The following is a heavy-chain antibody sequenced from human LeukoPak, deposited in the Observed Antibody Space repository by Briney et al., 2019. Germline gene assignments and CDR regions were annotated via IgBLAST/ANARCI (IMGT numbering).Heavy chain of an antibody. V-gene: IGHV3-7*01. J-gene: IGHJ4*02. D-gene: IGHD3-10*01. CDR3: ARGYYYSGTHYLSFFDY. CDR1: GFTFNKYW. Sequence: GGSLRLSCVTSGFTFNKYWLTWVRQPPGKGLEWVANINQDDSQIYYLESVEGRFTITRDNAKNSLHLQMNSLRAEDTAIYYCARGYYYSGTHYLSFFDYWGQGTLVTVSS. CDR2: INQDDSQI.